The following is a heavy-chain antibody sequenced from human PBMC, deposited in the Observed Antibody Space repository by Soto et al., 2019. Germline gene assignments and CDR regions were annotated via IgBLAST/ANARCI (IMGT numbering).Heavy chain of an antibody. CDR1: GFTFTTYA. D-gene: IGHD1-26*01. Sequence: EVQLLESGGGLVQPGGSQRLSCAASGFTFTTYAMSWVRQAPGKGLEWVSAISGSGGSTYYADSVKGRFTISRDNSKNTLYLQMHSLRAEDTAVYYCAKKWETTSIAASNWGQGTLVTVSS. CDR3: AKKWETTSIAASN. V-gene: IGHV3-23*01. J-gene: IGHJ4*02. CDR2: ISGSGGST.